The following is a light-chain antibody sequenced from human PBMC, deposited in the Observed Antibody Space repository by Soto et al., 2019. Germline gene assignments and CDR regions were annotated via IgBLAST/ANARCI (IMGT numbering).Light chain of an antibody. CDR2: GNS. V-gene: IGLV1-40*01. J-gene: IGLJ1*01. CDR1: SSNIGAGYD. CDR3: XSYDSSLSGFYV. Sequence: QSVLTQPPSVSGAPGQRVTISCTGSSSNIGAGYDVHWYQQLPGTAPKLLIYGNSNRPSGVPDRFSGSKSGTSASLAITGLQXXXXXXXXXXSYDSSLSGFYVFGTGTKVTVL.